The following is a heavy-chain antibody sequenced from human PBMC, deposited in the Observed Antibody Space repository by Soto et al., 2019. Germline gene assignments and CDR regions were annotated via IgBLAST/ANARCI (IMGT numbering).Heavy chain of an antibody. V-gene: IGHV4-34*01. CDR1: GGSFNGYY. D-gene: IGHD1-26*01. CDR2: INHSGST. J-gene: IGHJ6*02. CDR3: ARGRGSYYYYYGMDV. Sequence: SETLSLTCAVYGGSFNGYYWSWIRQPPGKGLEWIGEINHSGSTNYNPSLKSRVTISVDTSKNQFSLKLSSVTAADTAVYYCARGRGSYYYYYGMDVWGQGTTVTVSS.